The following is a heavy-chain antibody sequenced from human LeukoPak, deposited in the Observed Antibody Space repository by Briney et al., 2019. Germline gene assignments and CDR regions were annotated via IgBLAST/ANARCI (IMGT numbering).Heavy chain of an antibody. D-gene: IGHD3-22*01. Sequence: VKVSCKASGYTFTSYGISWVRQAPGQGLEWMGWISVYNGNTKYVQKFQGRVTMTRDMSTSTVYMELSSLRSEDTAVYYCARYDSSGYRFDYWGQGTLVTVSS. CDR2: ISVYNGNT. V-gene: IGHV1-18*01. J-gene: IGHJ4*02. CDR3: ARYDSSGYRFDY. CDR1: GYTFTSYG.